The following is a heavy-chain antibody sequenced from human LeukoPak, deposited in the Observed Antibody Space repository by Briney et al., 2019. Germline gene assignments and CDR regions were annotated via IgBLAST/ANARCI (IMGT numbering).Heavy chain of an antibody. CDR3: ARGSIVAAGISAFDI. Sequence: PGGSLRLSCAASGFNFNNYHMTWVRQAPGKGLEWVSAISSDGSNIYYANSLKGRFTISRDNAKKSLHLQMNSLRAEDSAVYYCARGSIVAAGISAFDIWGQGTMVTVSS. CDR1: GFNFNNYH. D-gene: IGHD6-13*01. V-gene: IGHV3-21*01. J-gene: IGHJ3*02. CDR2: ISSDGSNI.